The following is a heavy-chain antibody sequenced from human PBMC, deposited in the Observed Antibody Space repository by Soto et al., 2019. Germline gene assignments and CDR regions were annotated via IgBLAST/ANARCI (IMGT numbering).Heavy chain of an antibody. V-gene: IGHV3-7*05. CDR3: VRSYDY. CDR1: GFTLSTAW. J-gene: IGHJ4*02. CDR2: IKEDGSEK. Sequence: EVQLVESGGGLVQPGGSLRLSCAASGFTLSTAWMTWVRQAPGKGLEWVANIKEDGSEKYYVDSVKGRFTISRDNAKNSLDLQMNSLKAEDTAVYYCVRSYDYWGQGTLVIVSS.